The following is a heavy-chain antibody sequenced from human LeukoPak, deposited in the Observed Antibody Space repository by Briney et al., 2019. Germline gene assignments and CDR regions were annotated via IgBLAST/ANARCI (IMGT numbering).Heavy chain of an antibody. D-gene: IGHD3-22*01. J-gene: IGHJ4*02. CDR1: GFSFIHYT. Sequence: GGSLRLSCAPSGFSFIHYTMNWVRQAPGKGLEWVSSISSGGSHMYYADSVRGRFTISRDKAKNSLYLQMNRLKAGDTAVYYCATLVESSGYYEGGKPLDYWGQGNLVTVSS. CDR2: ISSGGSHM. V-gene: IGHV3-21*04. CDR3: ATLVESSGYYEGGKPLDY.